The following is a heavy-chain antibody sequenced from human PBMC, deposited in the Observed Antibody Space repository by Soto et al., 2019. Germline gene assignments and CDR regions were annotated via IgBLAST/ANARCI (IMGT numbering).Heavy chain of an antibody. D-gene: IGHD6-25*01. CDR2: ILYDGSSK. CDR1: GFTFSSYS. V-gene: IGHV3-30-3*01. J-gene: IGHJ2*01. CDR3: ARDGNRSPTLGRVLAAATLVDSYFDL. Sequence: GGSLRLSCAASGFTFSSYSIHWVRQAPGKGLEWVAVILYDGSSKYYADSVKDRFTISGDNSMHTLYLQMNSLRAEDTAVYYCARDGNRSPTLGRVLAAATLVDSYFDLWGRGTLVTVSS.